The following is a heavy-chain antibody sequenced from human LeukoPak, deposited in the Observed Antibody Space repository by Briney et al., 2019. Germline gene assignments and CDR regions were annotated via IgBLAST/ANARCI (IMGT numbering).Heavy chain of an antibody. Sequence: PGGSLRLSCAASGFTFRTYAISWVRQAPGKGLEWVSSISGSGGTTYYADSVKGRFTISRDNSKNTLFLQMNSLRAEDTAVYYCAKSPLGDCSSTTCRRDYYHYYMDVWGKGTTVTVSS. CDR2: ISGSGGTT. J-gene: IGHJ6*03. V-gene: IGHV3-23*01. CDR3: AKSPLGDCSSTTCRRDYYHYYMDV. D-gene: IGHD2-2*01. CDR1: GFTFRTYA.